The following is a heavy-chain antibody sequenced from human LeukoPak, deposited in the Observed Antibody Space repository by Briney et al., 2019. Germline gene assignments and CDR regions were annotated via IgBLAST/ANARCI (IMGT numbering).Heavy chain of an antibody. J-gene: IGHJ3*02. Sequence: TSETLSLTCTVSGASTSHFYWNWIRQPPGKGLEWIGYMHNSGSSKHSPSLKSRVTISIDTSKNQFSLQLTSVTAADTAIYYCARSAEWLRNAFDIWAQGTMVSVSS. CDR3: ARSAEWLRNAFDI. V-gene: IGHV4-59*01. CDR2: MHNSGSS. CDR1: GASTSHFY. D-gene: IGHD5-12*01.